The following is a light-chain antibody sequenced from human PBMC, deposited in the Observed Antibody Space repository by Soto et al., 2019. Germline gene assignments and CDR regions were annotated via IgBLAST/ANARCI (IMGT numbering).Light chain of an antibody. CDR1: QSVSSD. CDR2: GAS. CDR3: QQSDSWPRT. J-gene: IGKJ1*01. V-gene: IGKV3-15*01. Sequence: IGMTLSPATVSLSHGERATLSCRASQSVSSDLAWYQQVPGQAPRLLIFGASTRATGIPARFSGSGSGTEFTLTISSLQSEDFAVYYCQQSDSWPRTFGQGTKVDIK.